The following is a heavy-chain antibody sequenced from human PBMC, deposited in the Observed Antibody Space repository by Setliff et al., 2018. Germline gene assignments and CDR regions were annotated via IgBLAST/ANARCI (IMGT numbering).Heavy chain of an antibody. Sequence: PSETLSLTCTVSGGSLSGPLRGYAVFWGWIRQSPGKELEWIGSAYYNGDSYYNPSLKSRVTMSVDTSRNQFSLHLISVTAADTAVYYCARHVGTRSRGYNYYYYFMDVWGKGTTVTVSS. CDR2: AYYNGDS. J-gene: IGHJ6*03. CDR1: GGSLSGPLRGYAVF. D-gene: IGHD3-10*01. CDR3: ARHVGTRSRGYNYYYYFMDV. V-gene: IGHV4-39*01.